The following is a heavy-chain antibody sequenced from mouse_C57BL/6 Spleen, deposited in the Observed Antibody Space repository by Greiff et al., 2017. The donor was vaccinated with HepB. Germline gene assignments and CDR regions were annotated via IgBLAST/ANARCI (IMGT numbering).Heavy chain of an antibody. Sequence: QVQLKQPGAELVMPGASVKLSCKASGYTFTSYWMHWVKQRPGQGLEWIGEIDPSDSYTNYNQKFKGKSTLTVDKSSSTAYMQLSSLTSEDSAVYYCARGFITTVVPNYYAMDYWGQGTSVTVSS. J-gene: IGHJ4*01. CDR3: ARGFITTVVPNYYAMDY. CDR2: IDPSDSYT. D-gene: IGHD1-1*01. V-gene: IGHV1-69*01. CDR1: GYTFTSYW.